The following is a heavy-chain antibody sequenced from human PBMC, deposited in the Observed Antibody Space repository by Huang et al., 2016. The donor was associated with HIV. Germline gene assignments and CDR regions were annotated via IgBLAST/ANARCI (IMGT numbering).Heavy chain of an antibody. J-gene: IGHJ2*01. V-gene: IGHV1-18*04. CDR2: ISAYKGNT. Sequence: QVQLVQSGAEVKKPGASVKVSCKASGYTFPSYGISWVRQAPGQGLQWMGWISAYKGNTNYAQKLQGRVNMTTDTSTSTVYMELRSLRSDDTAVYYCARDAVAGNWYFNLWGRGTLVTVSS. CDR1: GYTFPSYG. D-gene: IGHD6-19*01. CDR3: ARDAVAGNWYFNL.